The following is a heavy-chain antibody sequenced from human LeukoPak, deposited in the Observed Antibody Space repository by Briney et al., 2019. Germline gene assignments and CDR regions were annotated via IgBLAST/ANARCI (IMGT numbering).Heavy chain of an antibody. CDR2: IYYSGST. Sequence: SETLSLTCTVSGGSISSYYWSWIRQHPGKGLEWIGYIYYSGSTYYNPSLKSRVTISVDTSKNQFSLKLSSVTAADTAVYYCARSGSGYDFDYWGQGTLVTVSS. J-gene: IGHJ4*02. CDR3: ARSGSGYDFDY. V-gene: IGHV4-59*06. D-gene: IGHD3-22*01. CDR1: GGSISSYY.